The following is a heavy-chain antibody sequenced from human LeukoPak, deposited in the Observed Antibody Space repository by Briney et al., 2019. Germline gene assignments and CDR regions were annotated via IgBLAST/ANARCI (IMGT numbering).Heavy chain of an antibody. V-gene: IGHV3-7*03. CDR3: AKDARETMTQLDY. Sequence: PGGSLRLSCASSVFTSSTYWMNWVRQAPGKGLEWVANIKQDGSDKNYVDSVKGRFTISRDNAENSLYLQMNSLRAEDTALYYCAKDARETMTQLDYWGQGTLVTVSS. J-gene: IGHJ4*02. CDR2: IKQDGSDK. CDR1: VFTSSTYW. D-gene: IGHD3-22*01.